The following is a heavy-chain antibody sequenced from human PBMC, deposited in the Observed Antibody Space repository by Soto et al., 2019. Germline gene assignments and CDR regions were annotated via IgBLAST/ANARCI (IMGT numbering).Heavy chain of an antibody. Sequence: SVQGSFKTYGLAFRSSALQLVRQARGQRLEWIGRLVVGTGNTNYAQKFQQRVTISSDRSTNTVSMELSSLTSEDTAVYYCATGAYCSGGSCSDYYYYYYGMDLWGQGTTVTVSS. D-gene: IGHD2-15*01. CDR2: LVVGTGNT. CDR3: ATGAYCSGGSCSDYYYYYYGMDL. V-gene: IGHV1-58*01. CDR1: GLAFRSSA. J-gene: IGHJ6*01.